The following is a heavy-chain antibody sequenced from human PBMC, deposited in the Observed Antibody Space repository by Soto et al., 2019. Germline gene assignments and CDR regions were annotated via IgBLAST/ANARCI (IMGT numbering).Heavy chain of an antibody. CDR1: GYTFTGYY. CDR3: EIVSCSGGSCRPFEF. Sequence: HVQLVQSGAEVKKPGASVKVSCKASGYTFTGYYMHWVRQAPGQGLEWMGWINPNSGGTNSAQKFQGWVTMTRDTSISRAYMELSRLRSDDTAVYYCEIVSCSGGSCRPFEFWGQGTMVTVSS. CDR2: INPNSGGT. J-gene: IGHJ3*01. D-gene: IGHD2-15*01. V-gene: IGHV1-2*04.